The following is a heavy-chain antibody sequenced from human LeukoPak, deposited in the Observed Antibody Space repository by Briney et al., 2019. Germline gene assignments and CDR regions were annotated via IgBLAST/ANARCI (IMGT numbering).Heavy chain of an antibody. V-gene: IGHV1-18*01. CDR3: ARDRGYDSSGYYIV. CDR1: GYTFTSYG. J-gene: IGHJ4*02. D-gene: IGHD3-22*01. Sequence: ASVKVSCKASGYTFTSYGISWVRQAPGQGLEWMGWISAYNGNTNYAQKLQGRVTMTTDTSTSTAYMELRSLRSDDTAVYYCARDRGYDSSGYYIVWGQGTLVTVSS. CDR2: ISAYNGNT.